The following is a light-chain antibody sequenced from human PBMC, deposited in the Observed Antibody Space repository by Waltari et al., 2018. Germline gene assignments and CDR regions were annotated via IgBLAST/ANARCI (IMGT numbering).Light chain of an antibody. CDR2: DAS. CDR3: QQRSIWPPLT. J-gene: IGKJ4*01. V-gene: IGKV3-11*01. CDR1: QSVSRY. Sequence: EIVLTQSPATLSLSPGERATLSCRASQSVSRYLAWYQQKPGQAPRLLIYDASNRATGIPARFSGSGSGTDFTLTINSLEPEDSAVYYCQQRSIWPPLTFGGGTKVEIK.